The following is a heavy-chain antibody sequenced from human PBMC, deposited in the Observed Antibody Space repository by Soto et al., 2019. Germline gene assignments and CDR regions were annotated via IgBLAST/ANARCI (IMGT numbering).Heavy chain of an antibody. CDR3: ARAGCDGGSCYTLVGLRYGMDV. J-gene: IGHJ6*02. CDR2: ISYDGNNK. V-gene: IGHV3-30-3*01. Sequence: QVQLVESGGGVVQPGRSLRLSCAASGFIFSSYAMYWVRQAPGKGLEWVAVISYDGNNKYYADSVKGRFTISRDNSRNTLYLQMNSLRAEDLAVYYCARAGCDGGSCYTLVGLRYGMDVWGQGTTVTVSS. CDR1: GFIFSSYA. D-gene: IGHD2-15*01.